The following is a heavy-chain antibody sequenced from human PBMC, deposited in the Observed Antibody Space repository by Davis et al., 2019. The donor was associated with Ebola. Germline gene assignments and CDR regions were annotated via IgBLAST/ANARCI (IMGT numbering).Heavy chain of an antibody. Sequence: GGSLRLSCAASGFTVSSNYMSWVRQAPGKGLEWVSVIYSGGSTYYADSVKGRFTISRDNSKNTLYLQMNSLRAEDTAVYYCARADLNDYGDFSFDYWGQGTLVTVSS. CDR3: ARADLNDYGDFSFDY. V-gene: IGHV3-53*01. D-gene: IGHD4-17*01. J-gene: IGHJ4*02. CDR2: IYSGGST. CDR1: GFTVSSNY.